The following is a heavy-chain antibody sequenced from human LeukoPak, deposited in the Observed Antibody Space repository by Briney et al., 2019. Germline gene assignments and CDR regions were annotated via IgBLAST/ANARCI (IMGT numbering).Heavy chain of an antibody. CDR2: IHYSGST. CDR1: GGSIGSYY. V-gene: IGHV4-59*12. CDR3: ARTLDSSGYYFDS. Sequence: SETLSLTCTVSGGSIGSYYWSWVRQPPGKGLEWIGYIHYSGSTNYNPSLKSRVTTSIDTSKNQFSLRLNSVTAADTAVYYCARTLDSSGYYFDSWGQGTLVTGSS. J-gene: IGHJ4*02. D-gene: IGHD3-22*01.